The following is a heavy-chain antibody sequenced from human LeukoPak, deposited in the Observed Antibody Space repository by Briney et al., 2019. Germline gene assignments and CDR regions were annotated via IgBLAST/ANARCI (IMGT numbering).Heavy chain of an antibody. J-gene: IGHJ4*02. D-gene: IGHD3-22*01. CDR2: IRGSGGST. Sequence: LGGSLRLSCAASGFTFSSYGMSWVRQAPGKGLEWVSAIRGSGGSTYYADSVRGRFTISRDNSKNTLFLQMNSLRAEDTAVYYCARGPPNYDDNSGYYSPPLFYWGQGTLVTVSS. CDR3: ARGPPNYDDNSGYYSPPLFY. CDR1: GFTFSSYG. V-gene: IGHV3-23*01.